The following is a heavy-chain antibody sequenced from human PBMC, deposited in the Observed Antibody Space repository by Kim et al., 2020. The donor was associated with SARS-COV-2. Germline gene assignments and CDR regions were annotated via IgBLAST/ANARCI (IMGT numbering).Heavy chain of an antibody. J-gene: IGHJ4*02. CDR3: VRGRGINILWGRYRGWDH. Sequence: SETLSLTCGVYGGSFSGYHWSWIRQAPGRGLEWIGEVNYGGVTNYNPTVKSRATVSADASKSQVSLTLKYVTAADMAVYYCVRGRGINILWGRYRGWDHWGPGNLVIVSS. CDR2: VNYGGVT. V-gene: IGHV4-34*01. D-gene: IGHD3-16*01. CDR1: GGSFSGYH.